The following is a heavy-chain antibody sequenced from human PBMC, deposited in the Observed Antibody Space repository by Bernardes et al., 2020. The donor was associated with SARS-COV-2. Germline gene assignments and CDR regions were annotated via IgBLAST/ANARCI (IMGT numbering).Heavy chain of an antibody. CDR3: ARGPYRRLRLGELSYYYGMDV. V-gene: IGHV3-30-3*01. CDR1: GFTFSSYA. CDR2: ISYDGSNK. D-gene: IGHD3-16*02. J-gene: IGHJ6*02. Sequence: GGSLRLSCAASGFTFSSYAMHWVRQAPGKGLEWVAVISYDGSNKYYADSVKGRFTISRDNSKNTLYLQMNSLRAEDTAVYYCARGPYRRLRLGELSYYYGMDVWGQGTTVTVSS.